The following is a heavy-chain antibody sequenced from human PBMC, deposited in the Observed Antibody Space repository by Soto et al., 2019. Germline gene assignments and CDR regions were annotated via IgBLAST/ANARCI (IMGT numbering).Heavy chain of an antibody. J-gene: IGHJ4*02. CDR3: ARDGRAMNDY. V-gene: IGHV3-64*01. CDR1: GFTFSTYA. Sequence: GGSLRLSCAASGFTFSTYAMQWVRQAPGKGLEFVSSISSNGGTTNYAYSVKGRFTISRDNSRDTLYLQMGSLRPEDMAVYYCARDGRAMNDYWGQGALVTVSS. CDR2: ISSNGGTT. D-gene: IGHD5-18*01.